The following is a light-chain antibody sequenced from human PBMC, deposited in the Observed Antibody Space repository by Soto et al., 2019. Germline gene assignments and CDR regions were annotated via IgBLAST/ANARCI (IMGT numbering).Light chain of an antibody. CDR3: QQTNSFPWT. CDR2: AAS. CDR1: QGISSW. Sequence: DIQMTQSPSYVSASVGDRVIITCRASQGISSWLVWYQQKPGKAPKLLIYAASTLQGGFPSRFSGTGSRTDFTLTIRSMQPEDFATYYCQQTNSFPWTCGQGTKVEIK. V-gene: IGKV1-12*01. J-gene: IGKJ1*01.